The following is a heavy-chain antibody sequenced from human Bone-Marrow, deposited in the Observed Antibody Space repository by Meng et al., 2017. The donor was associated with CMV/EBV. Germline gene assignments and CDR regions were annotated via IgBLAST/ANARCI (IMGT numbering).Heavy chain of an antibody. D-gene: IGHD3-3*01. J-gene: IGHJ6*02. CDR3: ARASAYYDFWSGYTPVNYYYYYGMDV. V-gene: IGHV1-8*03. CDR2: MNPNSGNT. Sequence: ASVKVSCKASGYTFTSYDINWVRQATGQGLEWMGWMNPNSGNTGYAQKFQGRVTITRNTSISTAYMELSSLRSEDTAVYYCARASAYYDFWSGYTPVNYYYYYGMDVWGQGTTVTVSS. CDR1: GYTFTSYD.